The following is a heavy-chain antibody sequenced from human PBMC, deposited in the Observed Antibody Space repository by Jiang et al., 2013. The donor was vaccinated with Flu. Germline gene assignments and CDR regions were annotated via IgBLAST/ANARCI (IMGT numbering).Heavy chain of an antibody. Sequence: SGPGLVKPSETLSLTCAVSGYSISSGYYWGWIRQPPGKGLEWIGSIYHSGSTYYNPSLKSRVTISVDTSKNQFSLKLSSVTAADTAVYYCARVYEDTAMLNDYWGQGTLVTVSS. CDR2: IYHSGST. CDR3: ARVYEDTAMLNDY. D-gene: IGHD5-18*01. V-gene: IGHV4-38-2*01. CDR1: GYSISSGYY. J-gene: IGHJ4*02.